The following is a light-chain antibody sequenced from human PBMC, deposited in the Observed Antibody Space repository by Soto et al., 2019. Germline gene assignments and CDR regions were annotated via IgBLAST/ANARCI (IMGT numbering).Light chain of an antibody. CDR2: DAS. CDR1: QSISTY. CDR3: QQRSSWPLT. V-gene: IGKV3-11*01. Sequence: EIVLTQSPATLSLSPGERATLSCRASQSISTYLGWYQQKPGQAPRLLISDASNRATGVPARFSGSGSGTDFTLTINSLETEDFAVYYCQQRSSWPLTFGGGTKVEIK. J-gene: IGKJ4*01.